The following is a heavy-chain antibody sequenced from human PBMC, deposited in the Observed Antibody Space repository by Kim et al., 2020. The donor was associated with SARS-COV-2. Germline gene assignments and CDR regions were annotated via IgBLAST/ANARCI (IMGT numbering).Heavy chain of an antibody. J-gene: IGHJ4*02. V-gene: IGHV3-7*01. Sequence: TYDLDSVKGRFTISRDNAKNSLYLQMNSLRAEDTAVYYCARGGWYYFDYWGQGTLVTVSS. CDR2: T. D-gene: IGHD6-19*01. CDR3: ARGGWYYFDY.